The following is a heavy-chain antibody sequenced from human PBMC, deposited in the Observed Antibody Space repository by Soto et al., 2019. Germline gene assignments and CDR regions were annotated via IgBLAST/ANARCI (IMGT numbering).Heavy chain of an antibody. J-gene: IGHJ1*01. CDR2: IYYSGTT. V-gene: IGHV4-39*02. CDR3: AREPTIAAVFFQH. CDR1: GGSIRSSSYY. Sequence: SETLSLTCTVSGGSIRSSSYYWVWIRQPPGKGLEWIGSIYYSGTTYYNPSLRSRVTISVDTSENQFSLNLNSVTAADTAVYYCAREPTIAAVFFQHWGQGTLVTVSS. D-gene: IGHD6-13*01.